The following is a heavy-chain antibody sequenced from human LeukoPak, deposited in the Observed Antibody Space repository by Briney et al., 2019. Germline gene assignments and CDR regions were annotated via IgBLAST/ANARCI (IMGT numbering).Heavy chain of an antibody. CDR3: ARRIAAAGDYYYYGMDV. CDR1: GYTFTGYY. Sequence: GASVKVSCKASGYTFTGYYMHWVRQAPGQGLEWMGWINPNSGGTNYAQKFQGWVTMTRDTSISTAYMELSRLRSDDTAVYYCARRIAAAGDYYYYGMDVWGQGTTVTVPS. D-gene: IGHD6-13*01. CDR2: INPNSGGT. J-gene: IGHJ6*02. V-gene: IGHV1-2*04.